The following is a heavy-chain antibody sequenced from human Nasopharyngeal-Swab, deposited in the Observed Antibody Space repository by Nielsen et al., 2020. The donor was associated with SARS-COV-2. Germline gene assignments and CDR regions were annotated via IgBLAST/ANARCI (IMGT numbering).Heavy chain of an antibody. CDR1: GFTFDDYA. CDR3: AKLPPDYYDSSASSDY. J-gene: IGHJ4*02. CDR2: INWNSNHI. Sequence: SLKISCAASGFTFDDYAMHWVRQAPGKGLEWVSGINWNSNHIGYADSMKGRFTISRDNAKNSLYLQMNSLRAEDTALYYCAKLPPDYYDSSASSDYWGQGTLVTVSS. D-gene: IGHD3-22*01. V-gene: IGHV3-9*01.